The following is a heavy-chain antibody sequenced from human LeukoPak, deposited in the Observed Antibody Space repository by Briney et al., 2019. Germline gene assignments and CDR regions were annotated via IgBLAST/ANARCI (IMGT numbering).Heavy chain of an antibody. J-gene: IGHJ3*02. CDR1: GYTFTSYY. D-gene: IGHD2/OR15-2a*01. V-gene: IGHV1-46*01. CDR3: ARDSAKSNIPGGALGPDAFDI. Sequence: ASVKVSCKASGYTFTSYYMHWVRQAPGQGLEWMGIINPSGGSTSYAQKFRGRVTMTRDTSTGTVYMELSSLRSEDTAVYYCARDSAKSNIPGGALGPDAFDIWGQGTMVTVSS. CDR2: INPSGGST.